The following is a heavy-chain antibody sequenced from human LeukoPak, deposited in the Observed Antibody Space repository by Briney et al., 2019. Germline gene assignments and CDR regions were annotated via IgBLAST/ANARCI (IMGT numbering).Heavy chain of an antibody. V-gene: IGHV3-7*01. CDR2: IKQDGSEK. J-gene: IGHJ4*02. CDR1: GFTFSSYW. CDR3: ARVQWELRGVGSYFEY. D-gene: IGHD1-26*01. Sequence: PGGSLRLSCVVSGFTFSSYWMSWVRQAPGKGLEWVANIKQDGSEKYYVDSVKGRFTMPRDNAKNSLYLQMNSLRAEDTAVYYCARVQWELRGVGSYFEYWGQGAPVTVSS.